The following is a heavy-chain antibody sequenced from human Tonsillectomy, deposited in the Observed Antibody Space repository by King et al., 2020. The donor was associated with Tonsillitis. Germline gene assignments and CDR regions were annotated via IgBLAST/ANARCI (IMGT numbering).Heavy chain of an antibody. CDR2: IYHSGST. CDR1: GYSISSGYY. V-gene: IGHV4-38-2*02. J-gene: IGHJ4*02. CDR3: GSIGGAKGLTIFGAGYDY. D-gene: IGHD3-3*01. Sequence: VQLQESGPGLVKPSETLSLTCTVSGYSISSGYYWGWIRQPPGKGLEWIGSIYHSGSTYYNPSLKSRVTISVDTAKNQFSQKLSSVTAADTAVYYCGSIGGAKGLTIFGAGYDYWGQGTLVTVSS.